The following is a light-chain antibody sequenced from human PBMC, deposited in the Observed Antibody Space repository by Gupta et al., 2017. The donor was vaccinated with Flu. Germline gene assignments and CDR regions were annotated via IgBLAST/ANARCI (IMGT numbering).Light chain of an antibody. CDR2: GAS. CDR3: QQYGSSPT. V-gene: IGKV3-20*01. CDR1: QSVRSGY. Sequence: EIVLTQSPGTLSLSPGERATLSCRASQSVRSGYLAWYQQRPGQAPRLLIYGASTRAAGIPDRFSGSGSGTDFTFNISRLEPEDSALYFCQQYGSSPTFGPGTKVEIK. J-gene: IGKJ3*01.